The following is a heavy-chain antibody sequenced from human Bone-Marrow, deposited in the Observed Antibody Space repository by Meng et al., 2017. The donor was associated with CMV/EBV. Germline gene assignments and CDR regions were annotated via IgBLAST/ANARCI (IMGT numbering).Heavy chain of an antibody. D-gene: IGHD1-26*01. CDR3: ATRGIVGATNNWFDP. V-gene: IGHV5-10-1*01. CDR2: IDPSDSYT. CDR1: GRIFSSYA. Sequence: VQFVASGADVKKPRSSVKVACKASGRIFSSYAISWVRQMPGKGLEWIVRIDPSDSYTNYSPSFQGHVTISADKSISTAYLQWSSLKASDTAMYYCATRGIVGATNNWFDPWGQGTLVTVSS. J-gene: IGHJ5*02.